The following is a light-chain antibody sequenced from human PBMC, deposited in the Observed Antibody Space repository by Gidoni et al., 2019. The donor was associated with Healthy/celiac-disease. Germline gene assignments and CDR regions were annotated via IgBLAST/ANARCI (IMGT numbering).Light chain of an antibody. V-gene: IGKV3-11*01. CDR1: QSVSSY. CDR2: DAS. J-gene: IGKJ2*01. CDR3: QQRSNWPRRYT. Sequence: EIVLTQSPATLSLSPGERATLSCRASQSVSSYLAWYQQKPGQAPRLLIYDASNRATGIPARFSGSGSGTDFTLTISSLEPEDFAVYYCQQRSNWPRRYTFXQXTKLEIK.